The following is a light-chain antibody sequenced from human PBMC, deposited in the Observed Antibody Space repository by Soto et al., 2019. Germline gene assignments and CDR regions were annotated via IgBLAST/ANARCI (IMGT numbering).Light chain of an antibody. Sequence: EIVRMSSPPTMSVSRGKRATLSCRASQSVSSNLAWYQQKPGQAPRLLIYGASTRATGIPARVSVSGSGKEFTLTLRSLQSDDFAVHYGQQYHTWPETFAQGTKVDIK. J-gene: IGKJ1*01. V-gene: IGKV3-15*01. CDR1: QSVSSN. CDR2: GAS. CDR3: QQYHTWPET.